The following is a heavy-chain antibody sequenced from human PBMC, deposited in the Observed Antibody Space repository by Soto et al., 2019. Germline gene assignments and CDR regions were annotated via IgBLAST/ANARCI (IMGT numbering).Heavy chain of an antibody. D-gene: IGHD5-12*01. J-gene: IGHJ4*02. V-gene: IGHV4-61*01. CDR3: ARGGGYLNRATPFDY. CDR2: IYYSGNT. CDR1: GGSVSSGSNY. Sequence: PSETLSVTCTFSGGSVSSGSNYWSWIRQPPGKGLEWVGYIYYSGNTNYNPSLKSRVTISVDTSQNQFSLKVNSVTAADTAVYYCARGGGYLNRATPFDYWGQGTLVTVS.